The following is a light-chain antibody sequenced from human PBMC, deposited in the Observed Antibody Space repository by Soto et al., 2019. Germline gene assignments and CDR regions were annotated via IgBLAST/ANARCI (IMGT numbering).Light chain of an antibody. V-gene: IGKV1-39*01. CDR2: AAS. J-gene: IGKJ1*01. CDR1: QSITTY. CDR3: HQSYSPLWT. Sequence: DIQMPQSPSSLSASIGDTVTITCRASQSITTYLSWYQQQPGKAPKLLIYAASSLLSGVPSRFSGSGSGTDFTLTITSLQPEDFATYYCHQSYSPLWTFGQGTKVEIK.